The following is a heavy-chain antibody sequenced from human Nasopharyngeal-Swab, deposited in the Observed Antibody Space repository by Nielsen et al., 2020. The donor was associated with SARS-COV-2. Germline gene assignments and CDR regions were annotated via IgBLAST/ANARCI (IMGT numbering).Heavy chain of an antibody. V-gene: IGHV3-73*01. D-gene: IGHD4/OR15-4a*01. Sequence: GESLVISCAASGFVFSGCAILWVRHASGKGLEWAVRIGDNAHNYATTYAASVKGRFTISRDDSKNTAFLQMDSLNTEDTALYYCTTDYYFDYWGQGTLVTVSS. J-gene: IGHJ4*02. CDR1: GFVFSGCA. CDR3: TTDYYFDY. CDR2: IGDNAHNYAT.